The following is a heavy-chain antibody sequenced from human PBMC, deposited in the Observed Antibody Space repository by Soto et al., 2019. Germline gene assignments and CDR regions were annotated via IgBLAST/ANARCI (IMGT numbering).Heavy chain of an antibody. Sequence: SETLSLTCTVSGASVSSGAHYWSWVRQHPGKGLEWIGYIYYSGSTNYNPSLKSRVTISVDTSKNQFSLKLSSVTAADTAVYYCARVWGGAFDIWGQGTMVTVSS. J-gene: IGHJ3*02. CDR2: IYYSGST. CDR3: ARVWGGAFDI. V-gene: IGHV4-61*08. CDR1: GASVSSGAHY. D-gene: IGHD3-10*01.